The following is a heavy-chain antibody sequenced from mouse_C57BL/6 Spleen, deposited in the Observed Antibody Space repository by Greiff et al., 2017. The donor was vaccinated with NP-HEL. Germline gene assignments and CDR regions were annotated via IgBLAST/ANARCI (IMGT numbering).Heavy chain of an antibody. CDR2: IYPSDSET. D-gene: IGHD1-1*01. Sequence: QVQLQQSGAELVRPGSSVKLSCKASGYTFTSYWMDWVKQRPGQGLEWIGNIYPSDSETHYNQKFKDKATLTVDKSSSTAYMQLSSLTSEDSAVYYCARRGDYGSSWDYWGQGTTLTVSS. J-gene: IGHJ2*01. CDR1: GYTFTSYW. V-gene: IGHV1-61*01. CDR3: ARRGDYGSSWDY.